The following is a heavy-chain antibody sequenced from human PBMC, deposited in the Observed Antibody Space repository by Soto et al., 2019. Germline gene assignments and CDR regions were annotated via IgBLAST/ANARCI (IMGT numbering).Heavy chain of an antibody. CDR3: ARDYRLDYDFWSGYFPTTGYNWFDP. D-gene: IGHD3-3*01. J-gene: IGHJ5*02. CDR1: GFTFSSYA. Sequence: GGSLRLSCAASGFTFSSYAMHWVRQAPGKGLEWVAVISYDGSNKYYADSVKGRFTISRDNSKNTLYLQMNSLRAEDTAVYYCARDYRLDYDFWSGYFPTTGYNWFDPWGQGTLVTVSS. CDR2: ISYDGSNK. V-gene: IGHV3-30-3*01.